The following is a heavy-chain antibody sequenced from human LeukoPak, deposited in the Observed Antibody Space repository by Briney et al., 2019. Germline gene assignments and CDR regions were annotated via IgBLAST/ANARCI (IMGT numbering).Heavy chain of an antibody. Sequence: GGSLRLSCAASGFTFSSYSMNWVRQAPGKGLEWVSYISSSSSTIYYADSVKGRFTISRDNAKNSLYLQMNSLRAEDTAVYYCARDQGANYYDSSGSFDYWGQGTLVTVSS. V-gene: IGHV3-48*01. D-gene: IGHD3-22*01. J-gene: IGHJ4*02. CDR1: GFTFSSYS. CDR3: ARDQGANYYDSSGSFDY. CDR2: ISSSSSTI.